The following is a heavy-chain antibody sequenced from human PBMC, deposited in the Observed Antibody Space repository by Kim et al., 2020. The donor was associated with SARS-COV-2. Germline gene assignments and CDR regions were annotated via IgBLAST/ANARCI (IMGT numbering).Heavy chain of an antibody. CDR2: FNPNNGGA. Sequence: ASVKVSCKASGYTFSDYYLHWVRQAPGQGLEWMGRFNPNNGGADRAQKFQGRVTMTRDTSISAAYMELSRLTSDDTAVYYCARGITTGFPNWFDPWGQGTLVTVSS. CDR3: ARGITTGFPNWFDP. V-gene: IGHV1-2*06. D-gene: IGHD1-1*01. CDR1: GYTFSDYY. J-gene: IGHJ5*02.